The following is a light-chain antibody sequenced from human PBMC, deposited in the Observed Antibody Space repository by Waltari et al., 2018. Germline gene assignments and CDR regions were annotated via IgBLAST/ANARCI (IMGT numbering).Light chain of an antibody. CDR1: QSVSNK. CDR2: DAF. Sequence: EIVMTQSPATLSVSPGERVTISCRASQSVSNKLAWYQQKPGRAPRLLIYDAFTRATDIPAKFSSSESGAEFTLTITSLQSEDFAVYYCQQYNNWPWTFGQGTKVEIK. V-gene: IGKV3-15*01. J-gene: IGKJ1*01. CDR3: QQYNNWPWT.